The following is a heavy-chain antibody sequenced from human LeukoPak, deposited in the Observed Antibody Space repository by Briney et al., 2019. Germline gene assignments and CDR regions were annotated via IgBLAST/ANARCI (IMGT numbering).Heavy chain of an antibody. J-gene: IGHJ4*02. V-gene: IGHV1-2*02. CDR3: ARSPHILTGENFDY. D-gene: IGHD3-9*01. Sequence: SSVKVSCKASGYTFTGYYTHWVRQAPGQGLEWMGWINPNSGGTNYAQKFQDRVSMTRDTSISTDYMQLSSLRFDDTAVYYCARSPHILTGENFDYWGQGILLTVSS. CDR2: INPNSGGT. CDR1: GYTFTGYY.